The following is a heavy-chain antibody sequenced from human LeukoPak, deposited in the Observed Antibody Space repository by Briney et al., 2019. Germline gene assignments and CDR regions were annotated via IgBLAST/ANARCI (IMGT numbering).Heavy chain of an antibody. V-gene: IGHV4-30-4*08. D-gene: IGHD3-22*01. J-gene: IGHJ4*02. CDR3: ARSWEYYDSSGYQGASGFDY. Sequence: PSETLSLTCTVSGGSISSGDYYWSWIRQPPGKGLEWIGYIYYSGTTYYNPSLKSRVTISVDTSKNQFSLKLSSVTAADTAVYYCARSWEYYDSSGYQGASGFDYCGQGTLVTVSS. CDR1: GGSISSGDYY. CDR2: IYYSGTT.